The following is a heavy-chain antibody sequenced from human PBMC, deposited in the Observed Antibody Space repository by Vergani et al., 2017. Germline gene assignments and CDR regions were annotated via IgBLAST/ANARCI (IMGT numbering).Heavy chain of an antibody. J-gene: IGHJ6*02. CDR2: VDPEDGET. CDR1: GYTFTDHY. V-gene: IGHV1-69-2*01. Sequence: EVQLVQSGAEVKKPGATMKISCKVSGYTFTDHYMHWVKQAPGKGLEWMGLVDPEDGETIYAEKFKGRVTIAADTSTDTAHLELSSLRSEDTAVYYCATPQTVTTGGMEVWGQXP. CDR3: ATPQTVTTGGMEV. D-gene: IGHD4-17*01.